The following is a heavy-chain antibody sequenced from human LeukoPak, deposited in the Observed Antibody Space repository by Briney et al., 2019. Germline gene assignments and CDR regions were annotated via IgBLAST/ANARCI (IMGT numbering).Heavy chain of an antibody. CDR1: GGSISSYY. V-gene: IGHV4-4*07. Sequence: SETLSLTCTASGGSISSYYWSWIRQPAGKGLEWIGRIYTSGSTNYNPSLKSRVTMSVDTSKNQFSLRLSSVTAANTAVYYCGRERGGVVVVIGSWFDPWGQGTLVTVSS. J-gene: IGHJ5*02. D-gene: IGHD3-22*01. CDR3: GRERGGVVVVIGSWFDP. CDR2: IYTSGST.